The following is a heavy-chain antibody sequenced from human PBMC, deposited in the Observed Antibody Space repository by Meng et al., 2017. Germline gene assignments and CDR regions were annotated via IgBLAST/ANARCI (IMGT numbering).Heavy chain of an antibody. V-gene: IGHV3-48*03. J-gene: IGHJ4*02. CDR1: GFTFSTYE. D-gene: IGHD1-1*01. CDR2: ITSSGSVI. Sequence: GESLKISCAASGFTFSTYEMNWVRQAPGKGLEWVSYITSSGSVIYYADSVKGRFTTSRDNAKKSLYLQMNSLRAEDTAVYYCARVWRHSRDYWGQGKLVNVAS. CDR3: ARVWRHSRDY.